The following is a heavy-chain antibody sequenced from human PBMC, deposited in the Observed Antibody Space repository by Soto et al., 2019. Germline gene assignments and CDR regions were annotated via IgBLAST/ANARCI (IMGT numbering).Heavy chain of an antibody. Sequence: GGSLRLSCAASGFTFSNAWMNWVRQAPGRGLEWVGRIKSKTDGGTTDYAAPVKGRFTISRDDSKNTLYLQMNSLKTEDTAVYYCTTLGDYDRSDYRYLGDYYYYGTDVWGQGTTVTVSS. D-gene: IGHD3-16*01. V-gene: IGHV3-15*07. CDR3: TTLGDYDRSDYRYLGDYYYYGTDV. J-gene: IGHJ6*01. CDR2: IKSKTDGGTT. CDR1: GFTFSNAW.